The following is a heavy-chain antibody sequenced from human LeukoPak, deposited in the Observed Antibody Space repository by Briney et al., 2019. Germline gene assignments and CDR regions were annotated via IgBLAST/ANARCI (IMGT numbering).Heavy chain of an antibody. Sequence: WVRQPPGKGLEWIGSIYYSGSTYYNPSLKSRVTISVDTSKNQFSLKLSSVTAADTAVYYCARHVRAYYFDYWGQGTLVTVSS. CDR3: ARHVRAYYFDY. V-gene: IGHV4-39*01. CDR2: IYYSGST. J-gene: IGHJ4*02. D-gene: IGHD2-21*01.